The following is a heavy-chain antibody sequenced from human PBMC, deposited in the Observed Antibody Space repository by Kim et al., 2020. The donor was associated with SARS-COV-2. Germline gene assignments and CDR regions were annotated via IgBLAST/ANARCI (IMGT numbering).Heavy chain of an antibody. D-gene: IGHD2-2*01. V-gene: IGHV1-69*13. J-gene: IGHJ6*02. CDR3: AARRGSKNDYYYYAMDV. CDR1: GGTFGSYV. CDR2: IIPLFVTA. Sequence: ASVKVSCKASGGTFGSYVINWVRQAPGQGLEWMGGIIPLFVTANVTQKYQGRVTISADESTRTAYMELSSLRSEDTAIYYCAARRGSKNDYYYYAMDVWGQGTTVTVSS.